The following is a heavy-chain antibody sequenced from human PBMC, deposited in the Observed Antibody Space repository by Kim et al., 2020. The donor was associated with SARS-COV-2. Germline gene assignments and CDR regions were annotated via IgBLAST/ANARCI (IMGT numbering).Heavy chain of an antibody. Sequence: DSVKGRFTISSDNAENSLYLQMNSLRDADTAVYYCARDGSFSNHYAMDVWGQGTTVTVSS. V-gene: IGHV3-48*02. J-gene: IGHJ6*02. CDR3: ARDGSFSNHYAMDV. D-gene: IGHD6-13*01.